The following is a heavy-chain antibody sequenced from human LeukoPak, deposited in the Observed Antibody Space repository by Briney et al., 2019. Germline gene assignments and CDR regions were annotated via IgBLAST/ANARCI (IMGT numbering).Heavy chain of an antibody. V-gene: IGHV1-69-2*01. J-gene: IGHJ4*02. CDR1: GYTFTVYY. Sequence: ASVKVSCKVSGYTFTVYYMHWVQQAPGKGLEWMGLVDPEDGETIYAEKFQGRVTITADTSTDTAYMELSSLRSEDTAVYYCASYVGYDFWSGPDGYFDYWGQGTLVTVS. CDR3: ASYVGYDFWSGPDGYFDY. D-gene: IGHD3-3*01. CDR2: VDPEDGET.